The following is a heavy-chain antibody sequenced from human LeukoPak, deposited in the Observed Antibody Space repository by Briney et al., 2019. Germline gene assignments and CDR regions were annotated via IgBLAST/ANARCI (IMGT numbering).Heavy chain of an antibody. CDR2: INPSGGST. Sequence: ASVKVSCKASGYTFTRYFIHWVRQAPGRGLEWMGTINPSGGSTGYAQKFQGRVTMTRDTSTSTVYMELSSLRSEDTAVYYCAREGGGGIDIEPSFDYWGQGTLVTVSS. D-gene: IGHD2-15*01. CDR1: GYTFTRYF. CDR3: AREGGGGIDIEPSFDY. J-gene: IGHJ4*02. V-gene: IGHV1-46*01.